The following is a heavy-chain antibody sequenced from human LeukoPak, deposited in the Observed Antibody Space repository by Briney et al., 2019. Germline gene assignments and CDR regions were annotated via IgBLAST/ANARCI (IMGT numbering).Heavy chain of an antibody. D-gene: IGHD7-27*01. CDR1: GGSISSYY. CDR2: IYTSGST. V-gene: IGHV4-4*07. Sequence: PSETLSLTCTVSGGSISSYYWSWIRQPAGKGLEWIGRIYTSGSTYYNPSLKSRVTISVDTSKNQFSLKLSSVTAADTAVYYCARHAKLGIRHSWFDPWGQGTLVTVSS. J-gene: IGHJ5*02. CDR3: ARHAKLGIRHSWFDP.